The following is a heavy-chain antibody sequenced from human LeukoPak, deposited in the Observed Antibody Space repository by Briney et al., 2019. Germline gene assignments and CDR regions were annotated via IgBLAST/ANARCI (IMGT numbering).Heavy chain of an antibody. D-gene: IGHD3-9*01. CDR3: ARMPDILTDFDY. CDR1: GYTFTGYY. CDR2: INPNSGGT. Sequence: GASVKVSCKASGYTFTGYYMHWVRQAPGQGLEWMGWINPNSGGTNYAQKFQGRVTMTRHTSISTAYMDLSRLRSDDTAVYYCARMPDILTDFDYWGQGTLVTVSS. J-gene: IGHJ4*02. V-gene: IGHV1-2*02.